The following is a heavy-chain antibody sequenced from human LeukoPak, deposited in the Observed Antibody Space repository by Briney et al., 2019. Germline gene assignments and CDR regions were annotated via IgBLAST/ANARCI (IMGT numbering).Heavy chain of an antibody. Sequence: ASVRVSCKTSGYIFTGHYMHWVRQAPGQGLEWMGIINPSGGSTSYAQKFQGRVTMTRDTSTSTVYMELSSLRSEDTAVYYCARVPTYRGIYYFDYWGQGTLVTVSS. J-gene: IGHJ4*02. V-gene: IGHV1-46*01. CDR3: ARVPTYRGIYYFDY. D-gene: IGHD3-16*01. CDR1: GYIFTGHY. CDR2: INPSGGST.